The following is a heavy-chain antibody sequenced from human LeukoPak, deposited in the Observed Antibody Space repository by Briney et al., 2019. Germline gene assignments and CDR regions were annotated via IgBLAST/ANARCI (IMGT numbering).Heavy chain of an antibody. CDR1: GFTFNNYA. CDR2: IIGSGGNT. J-gene: IGHJ5*02. D-gene: IGHD2-15*01. V-gene: IGHV3-23*01. Sequence: GGSLRLSCAASGFTFNNYAMTWVRQAPGKGLEWVSTIIGSGGNTDYADSVKGRFTISRDNSKDTLFLRMDSLRVEDTAVYYCATFCSGGDCYSFAPWGQGTLVTVSS. CDR3: ATFCSGGDCYSFAP.